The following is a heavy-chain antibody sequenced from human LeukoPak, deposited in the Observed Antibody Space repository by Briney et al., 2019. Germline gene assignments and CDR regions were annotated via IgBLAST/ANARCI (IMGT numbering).Heavy chain of an antibody. CDR3: AREGYSGYGTYGYFQH. V-gene: IGHV1-69*04. J-gene: IGHJ1*01. D-gene: IGHD5-12*01. Sequence: ASVKVSCKASGGTFSSYAISWVRQAPGQGLEWMGRIIPILGIANYAQKFQGRVTITADKSTSTAYMELSSLRSEDTAVYYCAREGYSGYGTYGYFQHWGQGTLVTVSS. CDR2: IIPILGIA. CDR1: GGTFSSYA.